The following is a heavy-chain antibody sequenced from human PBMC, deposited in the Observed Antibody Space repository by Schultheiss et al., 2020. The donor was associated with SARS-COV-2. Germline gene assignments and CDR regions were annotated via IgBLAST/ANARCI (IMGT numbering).Heavy chain of an antibody. CDR1: GDSITSGGYY. V-gene: IGHV4-30-2*01. J-gene: IGHJ6*02. D-gene: IGHD1-26*01. CDR2: INHSGST. CDR3: ASFEAARASPYYYYGMDV. Sequence: LRLSCTVSGDSITSGGYYWSWIRQLPGKGLEWIGEINHSGSTNYNPSLKSRVTISVDTSKNQFSLKLSSVTAADTAVYYCASFEAARASPYYYYGMDVWGQGTTVTVSS.